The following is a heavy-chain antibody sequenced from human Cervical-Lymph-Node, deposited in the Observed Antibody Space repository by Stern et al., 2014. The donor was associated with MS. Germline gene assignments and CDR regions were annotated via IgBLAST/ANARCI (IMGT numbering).Heavy chain of an antibody. CDR1: GGTFSSYT. Sequence: VQLVESGAEVKKPGSSVKVSCKASGGTFSSYTISWVRPAPGQGLEWMGGIIPIFRTPNYAQKFQGRVTITADESTSTAYMELSSLRSEDTAVYYCARDRMSIAAAGTSWFDPWGQGTLVTVSS. V-gene: IGHV1-69*01. D-gene: IGHD6-13*01. CDR3: ARDRMSIAAAGTSWFDP. CDR2: IIPIFRTP. J-gene: IGHJ5*02.